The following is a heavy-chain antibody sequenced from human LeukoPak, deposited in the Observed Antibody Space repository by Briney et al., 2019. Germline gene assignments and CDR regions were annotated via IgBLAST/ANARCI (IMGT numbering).Heavy chain of an antibody. CDR2: IYSGGST. Sequence: PGRSLRLSCAASGFTVSSNYMSWVRQAPGKGLEWVSVIYSGGSTYYADSVKGRFTISRDNSKNTLYLQMNSLRAEDTAVYYCARDCSGGSCRDAFDIWGQGTMVTVSS. J-gene: IGHJ3*02. CDR3: ARDCSGGSCRDAFDI. CDR1: GFTVSSNY. V-gene: IGHV3-66*01. D-gene: IGHD2-15*01.